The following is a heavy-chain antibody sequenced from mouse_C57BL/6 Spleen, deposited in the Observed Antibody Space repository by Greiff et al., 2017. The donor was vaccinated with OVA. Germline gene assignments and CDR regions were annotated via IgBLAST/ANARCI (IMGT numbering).Heavy chain of an antibody. CDR1: GFTFSSYG. CDR3: ARHGSSPYYAMDY. CDR2: ISSGGSYT. J-gene: IGHJ4*01. Sequence: DVKLVESGGDLVKPGGSLKLSCAASGFTFSSYGMSWVRQTPDKRLEWVATISSGGSYTYYPDSVKGRFTISRDNAKNTLYLQMSSLKSEDTAMYYCARHGSSPYYAMDYWGQGTSVTVSS. D-gene: IGHD1-1*01. V-gene: IGHV5-6*02.